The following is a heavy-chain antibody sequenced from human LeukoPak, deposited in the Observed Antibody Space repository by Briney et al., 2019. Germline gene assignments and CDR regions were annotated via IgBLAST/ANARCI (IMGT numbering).Heavy chain of an antibody. D-gene: IGHD6-13*01. CDR1: GSTFSDYY. Sequence: GGSLRLSCAVSGSTFSDYYMSWIRQAPGKGLEWVSYISSSGSTIYYADSVKGRFTISRDSAKNSLYLQMNSLRAEDTAVYYCARDLSRGQQLDHYFDYWGQGTLVTDSS. J-gene: IGHJ4*02. CDR2: ISSSGSTI. V-gene: IGHV3-11*04. CDR3: ARDLSRGQQLDHYFDY.